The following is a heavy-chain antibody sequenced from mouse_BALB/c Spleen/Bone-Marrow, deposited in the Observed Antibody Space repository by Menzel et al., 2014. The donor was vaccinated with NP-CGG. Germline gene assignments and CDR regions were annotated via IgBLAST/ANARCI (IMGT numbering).Heavy chain of an antibody. CDR2: IYPGDGDT. J-gene: IGHJ2*01. Sequence: FRSYCVSWVKQRPGQGLEWIGQIYPGDGDTNSNGKFKGKVNLTADKSSSRAFMHLGSVTSEDSVIYFGARGTCSLSSYF. V-gene: IGHV1-80*01. CDR3: ARGTCSLSSYF. D-gene: IGHD3-3*01. CDR1: FRSYC.